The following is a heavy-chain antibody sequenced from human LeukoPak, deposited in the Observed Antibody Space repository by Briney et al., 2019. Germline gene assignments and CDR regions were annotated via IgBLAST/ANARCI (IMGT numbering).Heavy chain of an antibody. V-gene: IGHV4-39*07. CDR3: ARVQYSKWLGNYYYMDV. CDR1: GVSISSSNSY. CDR2: IYYSGNT. D-gene: IGHD6-19*01. Sequence: SETLSLTCTVSGVSISSSNSYWGWIRQPPGKGLEWIGSIYYSGNTYYNASLKSQVSISIDTSKNQFSLKLSSVTAADTAVYYCARVQYSKWLGNYYYMDVWGKGTTVTVSS. J-gene: IGHJ6*03.